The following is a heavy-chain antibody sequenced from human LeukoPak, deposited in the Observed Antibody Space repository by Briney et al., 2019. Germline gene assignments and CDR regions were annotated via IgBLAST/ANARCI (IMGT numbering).Heavy chain of an antibody. V-gene: IGHV4-4*09. CDR2: IYTSGST. D-gene: IGHD6-19*01. CDR3: ARSMYSSGWYNWFDP. CDR1: CGSISSYY. J-gene: IGHJ5*02. Sequence: SETLSLTCTVSCGSISSYYWSWIRQPPGKGLEWIGYIYTSGSTNYNPSLKSRVTISVDTSKNQFSLKLSSVTAADTAVYYCARSMYSSGWYNWFDPWGQGTLVTVSS.